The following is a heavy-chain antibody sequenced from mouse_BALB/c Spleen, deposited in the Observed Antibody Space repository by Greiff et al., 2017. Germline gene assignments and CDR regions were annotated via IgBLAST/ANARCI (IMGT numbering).Heavy chain of an antibody. J-gene: IGHJ3*01. V-gene: IGHV2-2*02. CDR2: IWSGGST. CDR1: GFSLTSYG. Sequence: QVQLQQSGPGLVQPSQSLSITCTVSGFSLTSYGVHWVRQSPGKGLEWLGVIWSGGSTDYNAAFISRLSISKDNSKSQVFFKMNSLQANDTAIYYCARNMITLAYWGQGTLVTVSA. CDR3: ARNMITLAY. D-gene: IGHD2-4*01.